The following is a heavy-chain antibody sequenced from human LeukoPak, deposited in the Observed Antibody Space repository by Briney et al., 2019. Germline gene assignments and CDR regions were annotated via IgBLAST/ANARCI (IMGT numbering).Heavy chain of an antibody. D-gene: IGHD1-26*01. V-gene: IGHV3-30*18. Sequence: GGSLRLSCAASGFTFSSYGMHWVRQAPGKGLEWVAVISYDGSNKYHADSVKGRFTISRDNSKNTLYLQMNSLRAEDTAVYYCAKDQSGSLDYWGQGTLVTVSS. CDR1: GFTFSSYG. CDR3: AKDQSGSLDY. J-gene: IGHJ4*02. CDR2: ISYDGSNK.